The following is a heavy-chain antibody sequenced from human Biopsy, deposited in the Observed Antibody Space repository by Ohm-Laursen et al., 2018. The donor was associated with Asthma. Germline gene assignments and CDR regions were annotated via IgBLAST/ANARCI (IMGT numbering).Heavy chain of an antibody. V-gene: IGHV1-69*13. CDR2: IIPIFGTA. Sequence: ASVKVSCKASGGTFSSYAISWVRQAPGQGLEWMGGIIPIFGTANYAQKFQGRVTITADESTSTAYMELSGLRSEDTAVYYCARGQKSAGDRWFDPWGQGTLVTVSS. CDR3: ARGQKSAGDRWFDP. CDR1: GGTFSSYA. D-gene: IGHD6-13*01. J-gene: IGHJ5*02.